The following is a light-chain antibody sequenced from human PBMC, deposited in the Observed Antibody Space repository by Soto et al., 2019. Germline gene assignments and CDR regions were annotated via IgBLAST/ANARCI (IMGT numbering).Light chain of an antibody. CDR1: SSDVGAYNY. CDR3: CSYTTSSTYV. V-gene: IGLV2-8*01. CDR2: DVI. J-gene: IGLJ1*01. Sequence: QSALTQPPSASGSPGQTVAISCTGTSSDVGAYNYVSWYQQRPGKAPKLMIYDVIERPSGVPARFSGSKSGNTASLTVSGLQPEDEADYYCCSYTTSSTYVFGTGTKLTVL.